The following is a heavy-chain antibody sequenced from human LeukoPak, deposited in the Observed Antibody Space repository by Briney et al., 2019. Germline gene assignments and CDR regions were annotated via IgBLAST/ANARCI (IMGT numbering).Heavy chain of an antibody. D-gene: IGHD6-13*01. Sequence: GGSLRLSCAASGFTFSSYAMSWVRQAPGKGLEWVSAISGSGGSTYYANSVKGRFTISRDNSKNTLYLQMNSLRAEDTAVYYCADSSSWYFPYYWGQGTLVTVSS. CDR2: ISGSGGST. J-gene: IGHJ4*02. V-gene: IGHV3-23*01. CDR3: ADSSSWYFPYY. CDR1: GFTFSSYA.